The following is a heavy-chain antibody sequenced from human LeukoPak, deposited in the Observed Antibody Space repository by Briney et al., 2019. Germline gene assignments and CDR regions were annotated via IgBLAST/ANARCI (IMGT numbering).Heavy chain of an antibody. V-gene: IGHV3-30-3*01. CDR1: GFTFSSYA. CDR3: ARGYYDSSGYYSIFDY. D-gene: IGHD3-22*01. CDR2: ISYDGSNK. Sequence: GGSLRLSCAASGFTFSSYAMHWVRQAPGKGPEWVAVISYDGSNKYYADSVKGRFTISRDNSKNTLYLQMNSLRAEDTAVYYCARGYYDSSGYYSIFDYWGQGTLVTVSS. J-gene: IGHJ4*02.